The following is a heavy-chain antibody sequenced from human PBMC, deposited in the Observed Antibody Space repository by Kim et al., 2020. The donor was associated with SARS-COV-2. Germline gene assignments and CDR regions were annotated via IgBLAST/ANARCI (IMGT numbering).Heavy chain of an antibody. CDR2: IYHSGST. D-gene: IGHD2-15*01. V-gene: IGHV4-4*02. J-gene: IGHJ4*02. CDR3: ARDIGYCSGGSCYDGDY. CDR1: GGSISSSNW. Sequence: SETLSLTCAVSGGSISSSNWWSWVRQPPGKGLEWIGEIYHSGSTNYNPSLKSRVTISVDKAKNQFSLKLSSVTAADTAVYYCARDIGYCSGGSCYDGDYWGQGSLVTVSS.